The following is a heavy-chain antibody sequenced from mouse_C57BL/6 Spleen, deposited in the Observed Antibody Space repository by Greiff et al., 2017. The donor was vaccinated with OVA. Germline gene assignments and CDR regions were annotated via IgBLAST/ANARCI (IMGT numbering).Heavy chain of an antibody. Sequence: VQLQQSGAELARPGASVKMSCKASGYTFTSYTMHWVKQRPGQGLEWIGYINPSSGYTKYNQKFKDKATLTADKSSSTAYMQLSSLTSEDSAVYYCARSHYYGSSYGYFDYWGQGTTLTVSS. CDR3: ARSHYYGSSYGYFDY. V-gene: IGHV1-4*01. CDR2: INPSSGYT. D-gene: IGHD1-1*01. CDR1: GYTFTSYT. J-gene: IGHJ2*01.